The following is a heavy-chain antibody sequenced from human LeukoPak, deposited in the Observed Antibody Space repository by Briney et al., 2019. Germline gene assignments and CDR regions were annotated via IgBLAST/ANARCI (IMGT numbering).Heavy chain of an antibody. D-gene: IGHD1-14*01. CDR3: ARHNREYASDSPLDY. V-gene: IGHV5-51*01. J-gene: IGHJ4*02. Sequence: KDGESLKISCKGSEYSFTTYWIVWVRQMPGKGLEWMGIIYPGDSDTRYSPSFQGQVTISADKSISTAYLQWSSLKATDTAIYYCARHNREYASDSPLDYWGQGTLVTVSS. CDR2: IYPGDSDT. CDR1: EYSFTTYW.